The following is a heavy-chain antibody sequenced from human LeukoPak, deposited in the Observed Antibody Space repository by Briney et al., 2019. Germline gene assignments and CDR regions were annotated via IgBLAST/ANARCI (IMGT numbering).Heavy chain of an antibody. D-gene: IGHD5-12*01. CDR1: GGSISSSSYY. CDR2: IYYSGST. Sequence: PSETLSLTCTVSGGSISSSSYYWGWIRQPPGKGLEWIGSIYYSGSTNYNPSLKRRVTMSVDTSKNQFSLKLSSMTAADTAVYYCARAQGTVAIDYWGQGTLVTVSS. J-gene: IGHJ4*02. CDR3: ARAQGTVAIDY. V-gene: IGHV4-39*07.